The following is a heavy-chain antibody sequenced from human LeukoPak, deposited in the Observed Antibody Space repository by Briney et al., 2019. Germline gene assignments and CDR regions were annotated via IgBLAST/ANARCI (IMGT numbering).Heavy chain of an antibody. D-gene: IGHD5-24*01. Sequence: AGRSLRLSCAASGFTFSSYGMHWVRQAPGKGLEWVAVISYDGSNKYYADSVKGRFTISRDNSKNTLYLQMNSLRAEDTAVYYCAKDFMAEPGVYWGQGTLVTVSS. J-gene: IGHJ4*02. CDR3: AKDFMAEPGVY. CDR1: GFTFSSYG. CDR2: ISYDGSNK. V-gene: IGHV3-30*18.